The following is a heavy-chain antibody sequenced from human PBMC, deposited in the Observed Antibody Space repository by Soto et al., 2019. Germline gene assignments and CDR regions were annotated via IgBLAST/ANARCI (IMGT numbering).Heavy chain of an antibody. J-gene: IGHJ6*02. CDR3: ARDQWEAARPYYYYGMDV. V-gene: IGHV4-59*01. D-gene: IGHD6-6*01. CDR1: GGSISSYY. CDR2: IYYSGST. Sequence: QVQLQESGPGLVKPSETLSLTCTVSGGSISSYYWSWIRQPPGKGLEWIGYIYYSGSTNYNPSLKSRVTISVDTSKNQFSLKLSSVTAADTAVYYCARDQWEAARPYYYYGMDVWGQGTTVTVSS.